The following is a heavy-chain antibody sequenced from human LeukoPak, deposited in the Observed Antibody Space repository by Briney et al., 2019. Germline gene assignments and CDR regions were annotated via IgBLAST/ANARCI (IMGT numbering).Heavy chain of an antibody. CDR1: GFTFSSYG. V-gene: IGHV3-30*18. CDR2: ISYDGSNK. Sequence: GSLRLSCAASGFTFSSYGMHWVRQAPGKGLEWVAVISYDGSNKYYADSVKGRFTISRDNSKNTLYLQMNSLRAEDTAVYYCAKDRIPFVVVPAAISAFDIWGQGTMVTVSS. D-gene: IGHD2-2*02. J-gene: IGHJ3*02. CDR3: AKDRIPFVVVPAAISAFDI.